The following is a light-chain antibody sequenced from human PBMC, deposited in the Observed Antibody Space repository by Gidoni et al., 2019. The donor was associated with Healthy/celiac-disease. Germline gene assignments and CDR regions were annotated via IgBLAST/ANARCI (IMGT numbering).Light chain of an antibody. J-gene: IGLJ1*01. CDR3: SSYTSSSTPYV. Sequence: QSALTQPASVSGSPGQSITISCTGTISDVGGYNYVSWYQQPPGKAPKLMIYEVSKRPSGVSNRFSGSKSGNTASLTISGLQAEDEADYYCSSYTSSSTPYVFGTGTKVTVL. V-gene: IGLV2-14*01. CDR2: EVS. CDR1: ISDVGGYNY.